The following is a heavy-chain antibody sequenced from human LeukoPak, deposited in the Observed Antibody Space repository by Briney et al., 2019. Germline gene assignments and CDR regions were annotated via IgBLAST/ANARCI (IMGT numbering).Heavy chain of an antibody. CDR2: ISGDGGST. CDR1: GFTFDDYA. Sequence: PGGSLRLSCAASGFTFDDYAMHWFRQAPGKGLELVSLISGDGGSTYYADSVKGRFTISRDNSKNSLYLQMNSLRNEDTALYYCAKKDDIQDAFDIWGQGTMVTVSS. V-gene: IGHV3-43*02. J-gene: IGHJ3*02. CDR3: AKKDDIQDAFDI. D-gene: IGHD2-15*01.